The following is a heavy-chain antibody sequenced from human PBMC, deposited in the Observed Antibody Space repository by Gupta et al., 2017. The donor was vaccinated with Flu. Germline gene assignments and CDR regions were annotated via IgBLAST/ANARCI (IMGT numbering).Heavy chain of an antibody. D-gene: IGHD3-10*01. CDR3: AKRDAGVFDC. V-gene: IGHV3-23*01. CDR2: ITDRLMKK. Sequence: YALSWVRQSPGQGREWVAGITDRLMKKHYSDAGKGRFTVSRDNSKNRLFLQMDNRKVEDTAVYYCAKRDAGVFDCWGQGTLVSGSS. J-gene: IGHJ4*02. CDR1: YA.